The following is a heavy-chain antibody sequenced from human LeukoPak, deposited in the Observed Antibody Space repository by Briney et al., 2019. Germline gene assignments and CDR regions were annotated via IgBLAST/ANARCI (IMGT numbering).Heavy chain of an antibody. CDR2: ISGSGTIM. J-gene: IGHJ4*02. D-gene: IGHD1-7*01. CDR1: GFTFSDSY. CDR3: ARGWWNYVS. V-gene: IGHV3-11*04. Sequence: PGGSLRLPCAASGFTFSDSYMTWIRQAPGKGLEWVSYISGSGTIMYYADSVKGRFTISRDNAKNSLFLQMNSLRAEDTAVYYCARGWWNYVSWGQGTLVTVSS.